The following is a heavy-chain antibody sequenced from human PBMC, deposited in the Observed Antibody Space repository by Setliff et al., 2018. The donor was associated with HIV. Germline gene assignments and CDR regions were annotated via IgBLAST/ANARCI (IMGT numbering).Heavy chain of an antibody. Sequence: GGSLRLSCVASGFTFDDYAMHWVRQPPGKGLEWVSGIPSNTDNIYYADSVTGRVTISRDNAKNSLFLQMNDLRPEDTAFYYCVKDGTPIGRYYQYFHVWGEGIMVTVSS. J-gene: IGHJ6*04. V-gene: IGHV3-9*01. CDR2: IPSNTDNI. CDR3: VKDGTPIGRYYQYFHV. CDR1: GFTFDDYA. D-gene: IGHD1-26*01.